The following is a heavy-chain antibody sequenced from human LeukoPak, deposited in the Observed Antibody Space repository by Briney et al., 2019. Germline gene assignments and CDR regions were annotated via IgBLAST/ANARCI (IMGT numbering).Heavy chain of an antibody. CDR3: AKASGDYDYVWGSYRYTGYYGMDV. D-gene: IGHD3-16*02. J-gene: IGHJ6*02. Sequence: GSLRLSCAASGFTFSSYAMSWVRQAPGKGLEWVSAISGSGGSTYYADSVKGRFTISRDNSKNTLYLQMNSLRAEDTAVYYCAKASGDYDYVWGSYRYTGYYGMDVWGQGTTVTVSS. CDR1: GFTFSSYA. CDR2: ISGSGGST. V-gene: IGHV3-23*01.